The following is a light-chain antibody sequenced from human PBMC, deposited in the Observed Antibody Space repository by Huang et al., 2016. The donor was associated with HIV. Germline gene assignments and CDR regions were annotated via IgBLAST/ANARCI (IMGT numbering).Light chain of an antibody. Sequence: EVVLTQSPATLSLSPGDTATLSWRATQSRNSYLAWYQQKPGQAPRLLIYNASNRAAGIPSRVSGSGSGTDFNLTISSLKPEDFAIYYCQQRSKSLTFGGGTTVEIK. CDR3: QQRSKSLT. CDR2: NAS. V-gene: IGKV3-11*01. CDR1: QSRNSY. J-gene: IGKJ4*01.